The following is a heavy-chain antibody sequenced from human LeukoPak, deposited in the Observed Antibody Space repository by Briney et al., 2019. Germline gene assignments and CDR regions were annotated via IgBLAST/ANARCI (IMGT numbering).Heavy chain of an antibody. Sequence: PGRSLRLSCAASGFTFNSYAMHWVRQAPGKGLEWVAVISYDGSNKYYADSVKGRFTISRDNSKNTLYLQMNSLRAEDTAVYYCARDRQQQLVLYYFDYWGQGTLVTVSS. CDR1: GFTFNSYA. J-gene: IGHJ4*02. V-gene: IGHV3-30-3*01. CDR3: ARDRQQQLVLYYFDY. CDR2: ISYDGSNK. D-gene: IGHD6-13*01.